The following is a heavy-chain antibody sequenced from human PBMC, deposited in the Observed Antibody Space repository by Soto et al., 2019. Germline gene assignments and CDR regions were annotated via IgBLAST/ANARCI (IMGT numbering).Heavy chain of an antibody. CDR3: AIGKYYDSSGPYDAFDI. CDR1: GFTFSSYS. CDR2: TSSSSSTI. J-gene: IGHJ3*02. D-gene: IGHD3-22*01. Sequence: PGGSLRLSCAASGFTFSSYSMNWVRQAPGKGLEWVSYTSSSSSTIYYADSVKGRFTISRDNAKNSLYLQMNSLRDEDTAVYYCAIGKYYDSSGPYDAFDIWGQGTMVPVSS. V-gene: IGHV3-48*02.